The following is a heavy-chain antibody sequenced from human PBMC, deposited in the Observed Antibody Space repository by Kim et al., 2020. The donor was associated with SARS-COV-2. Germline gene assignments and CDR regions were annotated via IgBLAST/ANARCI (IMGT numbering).Heavy chain of an antibody. CDR1: GDSFNTYW. CDR3: ARYRRPHCYPACLKRFDP. V-gene: IGHV5-51*01. CDR2: IDPDDSET. D-gene: IGHD3-16*02. Sequence: GESLKISCTGSGDSFNTYWIGWVRQKPGKGLEWMGVIDPDDSETKYSPPFEGQVTISADKSIRTVFLHWASLRSSDTAMYYCARYRRPHCYPACLKRFDPWGLGTLVTVSS. J-gene: IGHJ5*02.